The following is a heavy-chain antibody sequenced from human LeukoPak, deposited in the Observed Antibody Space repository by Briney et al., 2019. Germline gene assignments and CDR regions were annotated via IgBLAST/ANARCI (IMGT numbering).Heavy chain of an antibody. J-gene: IGHJ5*02. CDR2: ISSSSSYI. CDR3: ARDAITMVRGVISP. V-gene: IGHV3-21*01. Sequence: PGGSLRLSCAASGFTFSSYSMNWVRQAPGKGLEWVSSISSSSSYIYYADAVKGRFTIYSDKAKNSLYLQMNSLRAEDTAVYYCARDAITMVRGVISPWGQGTLVTVSS. D-gene: IGHD3-10*01. CDR1: GFTFSSYS.